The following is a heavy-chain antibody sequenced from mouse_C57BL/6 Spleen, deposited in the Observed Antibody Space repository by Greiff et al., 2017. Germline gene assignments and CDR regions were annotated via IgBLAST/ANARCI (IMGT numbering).Heavy chain of an antibody. V-gene: IGHV1-59*01. Sequence: QVQLQPPGAELVRPGTSVKLSCKASGYTFTSYWMHWVKQRPGQGLEWIGVIDPSDSYTNYNQKVKGKATLTVDTSSSTSYMPLSSLKSEDSAVYYCARTDYDYDLFAYWGQGTLVTVSA. CDR2: IDPSDSYT. CDR1: GYTFTSYW. J-gene: IGHJ3*01. D-gene: IGHD2-4*01. CDR3: ARTDYDYDLFAY.